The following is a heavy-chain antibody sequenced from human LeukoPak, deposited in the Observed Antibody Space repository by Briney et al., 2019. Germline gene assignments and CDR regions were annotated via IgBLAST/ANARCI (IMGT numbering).Heavy chain of an antibody. CDR2: IYYSGST. CDR1: GGSISSYY. Sequence: SETLSLTCTVSGGSISSYYWSWIRQPPGKGLEWIGYIYYSGSTNYNPSLKSRVTISVDTSKNQFSLKLSSVTAADTAVYYCARQRVDTAMADYYYYYGMDVWGQGTTVTVSS. CDR3: ARQRVDTAMADYYYYYGMDV. V-gene: IGHV4-59*08. D-gene: IGHD5-18*01. J-gene: IGHJ6*02.